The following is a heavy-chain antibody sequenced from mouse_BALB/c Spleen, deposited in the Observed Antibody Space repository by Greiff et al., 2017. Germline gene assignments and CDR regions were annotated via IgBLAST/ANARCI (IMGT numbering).Heavy chain of an antibody. J-gene: IGHJ3*01. Sequence: DVKLVESGGGLVKPGGSLKLSCAASGFTFSSYAMSWVRQTPEKRLEWVASISSGGSTYYPDSVKGRFTISRDNARNILYLQMSSLRSEDTAMYYCARGGMITTFAYWGQGTLVTVSA. CDR3: ARGGMITTFAY. V-gene: IGHV5-6-5*01. CDR1: GFTFSSYA. CDR2: ISSGGST. D-gene: IGHD2-4*01.